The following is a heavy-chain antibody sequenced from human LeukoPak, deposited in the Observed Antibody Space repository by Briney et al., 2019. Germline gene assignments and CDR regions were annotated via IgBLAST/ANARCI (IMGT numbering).Heavy chain of an antibody. V-gene: IGHV4-59*12. D-gene: IGHD1-26*01. CDR1: GGSISSYY. CDR3: ARGAHGSYYGTLDY. J-gene: IGHJ4*02. Sequence: PSETLSLTFTVSGGSISSYYWSWIRQPPGKGLECIGYIYYSGSTKYNPSLRSRVTISVDTSKNQFSLKLSSVTAADTAVYYCARGAHGSYYGTLDYWGQGTLVTVSS. CDR2: IYYSGST.